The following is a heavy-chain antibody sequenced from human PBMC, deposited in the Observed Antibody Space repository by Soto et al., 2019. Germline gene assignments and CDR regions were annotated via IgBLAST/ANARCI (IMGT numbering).Heavy chain of an antibody. CDR1: GGSISSGGYY. CDR2: IYYSGST. V-gene: IGHV4-31*03. Sequence: QVQLQASGPGLVKPSQTLSLTGTVSGGSISSGGYYWSWIRQHPGKGLEWIGYIYYSGSTYYNPALKSRVTISVDTSKNQVSLKLSSVTAADTAVYYCARSSRVVPAAMKDWFDPWGQGTLVTVSS. D-gene: IGHD2-2*01. J-gene: IGHJ5*02. CDR3: ARSSRVVPAAMKDWFDP.